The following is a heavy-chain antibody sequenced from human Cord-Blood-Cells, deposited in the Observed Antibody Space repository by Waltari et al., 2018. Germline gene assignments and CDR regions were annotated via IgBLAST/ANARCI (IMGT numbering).Heavy chain of an antibody. CDR1: GFTFGDYA. J-gene: IGHJ4*02. Sequence: EVQLVESGGGLVKPGRSLRLSCTASGFTFGDYAMSWFRQAPGKGLEWVGFIRSKAYGGRTEYAASVKGRFTISRDDSKSIAYLQMNRLKTEDTAVYYCTIQPDYYDSSGYFDYWGQGTLVTVSS. CDR2: IRSKAYGGRT. CDR3: TIQPDYYDSSGYFDY. D-gene: IGHD3-22*01. V-gene: IGHV3-49*05.